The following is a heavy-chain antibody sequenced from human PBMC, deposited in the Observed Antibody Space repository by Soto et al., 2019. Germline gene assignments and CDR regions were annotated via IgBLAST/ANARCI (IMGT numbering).Heavy chain of an antibody. Sequence: PSETLSLTCAVYGGSFSGYYWSWIRQPPGKGLEWIGEINHSGSTNYNPSLKSRVTISEDTSKNQFSLKLSSVTAAGTAVYYCARHLGGYCTNGVCYGASDAFDIWGQGTMVTVSS. V-gene: IGHV4-34*01. CDR1: GGSFSGYY. D-gene: IGHD2-8*01. CDR2: INHSGST. CDR3: ARHLGGYCTNGVCYGASDAFDI. J-gene: IGHJ3*02.